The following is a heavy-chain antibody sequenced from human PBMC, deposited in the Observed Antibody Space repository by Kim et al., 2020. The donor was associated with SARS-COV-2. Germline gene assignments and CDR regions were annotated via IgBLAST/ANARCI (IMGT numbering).Heavy chain of an antibody. Sequence: PSLKSRVTISVDTSKNQFSLKLSSVTAADTAVYYCARFLYYYDSSGSIDYWGQGTLVTVSS. J-gene: IGHJ4*02. D-gene: IGHD3-22*01. V-gene: IGHV4-34*01. CDR3: ARFLYYYDSSGSIDY.